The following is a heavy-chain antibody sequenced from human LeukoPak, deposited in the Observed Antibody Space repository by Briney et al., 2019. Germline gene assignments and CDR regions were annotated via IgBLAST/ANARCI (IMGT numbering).Heavy chain of an antibody. CDR1: GGSISSYY. Sequence: PSETLSLTCTVSGGSISSYYWSWIRQPPGKGLEWIGYIYSNGNTVYSPSLNSRASISLDTSKNQFFLRLTSVIAADTAVYYCARTSRHYYNSGSDVAPWPAEMDVWGQGTTVTVSS. V-gene: IGHV4-59*01. CDR2: IYSNGNT. D-gene: IGHD3-10*01. CDR3: ARTSRHYYNSGSDVAPWPAEMDV. J-gene: IGHJ6*02.